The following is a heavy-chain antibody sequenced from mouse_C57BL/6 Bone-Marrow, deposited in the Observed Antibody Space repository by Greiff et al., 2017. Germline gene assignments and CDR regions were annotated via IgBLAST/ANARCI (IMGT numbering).Heavy chain of an antibody. CDR2: INPSSGYT. CDR3: ARGDWAPFDY. V-gene: IGHV1-7*01. J-gene: IGHJ2*01. Sequence: VKLQQSGAELAKPGASVKLSCKASGYTFTSYWLHWVKQRPGQGLEWIGYINPSSGYTKYNQKFKDKATLTVDKSSSTAYMQLSSLTSEDSAVYYCARGDWAPFDYWGQGTTRTVSS. D-gene: IGHD4-1*01. CDR1: GYTFTSYW.